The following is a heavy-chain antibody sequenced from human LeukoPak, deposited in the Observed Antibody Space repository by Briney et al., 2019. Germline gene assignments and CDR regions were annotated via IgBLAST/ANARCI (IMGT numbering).Heavy chain of an antibody. CDR2: LYYSGST. Sequence: NPSETLSLTCAVYGGSFSGYYWSWIRQPPGKGLEWIGYLYYSGSTNYNPSLKGRITISVDTSKNQFSLKLSSVTAADTAVYYCARGVTTLDPWGQGTLVTVSS. V-gene: IGHV4-59*01. J-gene: IGHJ5*02. D-gene: IGHD4-17*01. CDR3: ARGVTTLDP. CDR1: GGSFSGYY.